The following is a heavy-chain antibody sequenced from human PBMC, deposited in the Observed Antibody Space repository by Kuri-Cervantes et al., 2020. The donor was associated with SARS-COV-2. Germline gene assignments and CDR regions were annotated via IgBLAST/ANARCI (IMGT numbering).Heavy chain of an antibody. CDR2: IIPIFGTA. J-gene: IGHJ3*02. V-gene: IGHV1-69*13. CDR1: GGTFSSYA. Sequence: SVKVSCKASGGTFSSYAISWVRQAPGQGLEWMGGIIPIFGTANYAQKFQGRVTITADESTSTAYMELRSLRSDDTAVYYCARGPGAADVFDIWGQGTMVTVSS. CDR3: ARGPGAADVFDI. D-gene: IGHD3-10*01.